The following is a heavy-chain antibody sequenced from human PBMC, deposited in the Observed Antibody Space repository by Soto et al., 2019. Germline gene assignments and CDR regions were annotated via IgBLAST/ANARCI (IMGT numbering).Heavy chain of an antibody. CDR2: IKQDGSEK. J-gene: IGHJ4*02. V-gene: IGHV3-7*01. CDR3: ARDSMVRGVISIY. Sequence: GVSLRLSCAASGFTFSSYWMSWVRQAPGKGLEWVANIKQDGSEKYYVDSVKGRFTISRDNAKNSLYLQMNSLRAEDTAVYYCARDSMVRGVISIYWGQGTLVTVSS. D-gene: IGHD3-10*01. CDR1: GFTFSSYW.